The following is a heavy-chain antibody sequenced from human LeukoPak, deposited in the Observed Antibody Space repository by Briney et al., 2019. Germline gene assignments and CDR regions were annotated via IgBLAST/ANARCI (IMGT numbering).Heavy chain of an antibody. J-gene: IGHJ4*02. Sequence: SETLSLTCTVSGGSISSYYWNWIWQPPGKGLEWIGYIYYSGSTNYNPSLKSRVTISVDTSKNQFSLKLSSVTAADTAVYYCARGADSSGYYSIFYFDYWGQGTLVTVSS. D-gene: IGHD3-22*01. CDR1: GGSISSYY. CDR2: IYYSGST. CDR3: ARGADSSGYYSIFYFDY. V-gene: IGHV4-59*01.